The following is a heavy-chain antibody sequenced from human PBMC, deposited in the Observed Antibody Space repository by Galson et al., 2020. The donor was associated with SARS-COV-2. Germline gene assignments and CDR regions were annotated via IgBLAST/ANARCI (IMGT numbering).Heavy chain of an antibody. D-gene: IGHD1-26*01. CDR1: GFTFSSYA. CDR2: ISYDGSNK. CDR3: ARGYSGSYYYFDY. J-gene: IGHJ4*02. V-gene: IGHV3-30*04. Sequence: GESLKISCAASGFTFSSYAMHWVRQAPGKRLEWVAVISYDGSNKYYADSVKGRFTISRDNSKNTLYLQMNSLRAEDTAVYYCARGYSGSYYYFDYWGQGTLVTVSS.